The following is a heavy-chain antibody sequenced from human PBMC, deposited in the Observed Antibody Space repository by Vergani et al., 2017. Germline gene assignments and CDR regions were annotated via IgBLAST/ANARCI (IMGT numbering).Heavy chain of an antibody. J-gene: IGHJ3*02. D-gene: IGHD3-22*01. CDR3: ARSDYYDSSGYLLPHAFDI. CDR2: ISGSVGSA. V-gene: IGHV3-23*01. CDR1: GFTFSSYA. Sequence: EVQLLESGGGLVQPGGSLRLSCAASGFTFSSYAMSWVRQAPGKGLEWVSAISGSVGSAYYADRVKGRFTISRDNSTNTLYLQMNSLGAEDTAVYYCARSDYYDSSGYLLPHAFDIWGQGTMVTVSS.